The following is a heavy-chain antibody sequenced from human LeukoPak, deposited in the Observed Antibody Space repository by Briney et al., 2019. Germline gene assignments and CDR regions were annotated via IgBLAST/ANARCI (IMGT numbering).Heavy chain of an antibody. CDR1: GFTFGDYS. V-gene: IGHV3-23*01. Sequence: PGGSLRLSCAASGFTFGDYSINWVRQAPGKGLEWVSTISGSGGSTYYADSVKGRFTISRDNSKNTLYLQMNSLRAEDTAVYYCAKLGDSSGNLLNWFDPWGQGTLVTVSS. CDR3: AKLGDSSGNLLNWFDP. J-gene: IGHJ5*02. D-gene: IGHD3-22*01. CDR2: ISGSGGST.